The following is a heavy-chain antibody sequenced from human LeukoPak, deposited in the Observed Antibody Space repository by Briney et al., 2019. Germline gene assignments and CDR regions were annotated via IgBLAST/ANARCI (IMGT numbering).Heavy chain of an antibody. CDR3: ARTREQWQVLDY. CDR1: GFTFSDYT. Sequence: PGGSLRLSCAASGFTFSDYTMNWVRQAPGKGLEWVSSISSGGTYKYYADSVRGRFTISRDNSKNMVYLQMNSLRADDTAVYYCARTREQWQVLDYWGQGTLVTVSS. J-gene: IGHJ4*02. V-gene: IGHV3-21*01. CDR2: ISSGGTYK. D-gene: IGHD6-19*01.